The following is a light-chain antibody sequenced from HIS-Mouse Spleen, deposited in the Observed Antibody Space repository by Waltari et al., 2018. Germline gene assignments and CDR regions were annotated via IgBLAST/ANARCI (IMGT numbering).Light chain of an antibody. J-gene: IGLJ3*02. CDR2: EGS. CDR3: CSYAGSSTWV. Sequence: QSALTQPASVAGSPGQSITISCPGTRSDVWSYNLVSWYQQHPGKAPKPMIYEGSKRPSGVSNRFSGSKSGNTASLTISGLQAEDEADYYCCSYAGSSTWVFGGGTKLTVL. CDR1: RSDVWSYNL. V-gene: IGLV2-23*01.